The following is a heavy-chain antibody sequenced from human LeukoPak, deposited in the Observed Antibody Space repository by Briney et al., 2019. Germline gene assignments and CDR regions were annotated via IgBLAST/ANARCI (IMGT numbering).Heavy chain of an antibody. J-gene: IGHJ4*02. D-gene: IGHD4-17*01. Sequence: GGSLRLSCAASGFTFSSYWMHWVRQPPGKGLVWVSRINSDGGSTTYADSVKGRFTISRDNARNTLYLQKNSLRAEDTAVYYCARSPYGGYGDNWGQGTLVTVSS. CDR3: ARSPYGGYGDN. CDR2: INSDGGST. V-gene: IGHV3-74*01. CDR1: GFTFSSYW.